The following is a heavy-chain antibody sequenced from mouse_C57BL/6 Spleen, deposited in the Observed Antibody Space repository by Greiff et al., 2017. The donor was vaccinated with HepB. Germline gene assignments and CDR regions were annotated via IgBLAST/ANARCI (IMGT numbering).Heavy chain of an antibody. V-gene: IGHV1-15*01. CDR2: IDPETGGT. J-gene: IGHJ3*01. Sequence: QVHVKQSGAELVRPGASVTLSCKASGYTFTDYEMHWVKQTPVHGLEWIGAIDPETGGTAYNQKFKGKAILTADKSSSTAYMELRSLTSEDSAVYYCTRVPYYGSPALFAYWGQGTLVTVSA. CDR1: GYTFTDYE. CDR3: TRVPYYGSPALFAY. D-gene: IGHD1-1*01.